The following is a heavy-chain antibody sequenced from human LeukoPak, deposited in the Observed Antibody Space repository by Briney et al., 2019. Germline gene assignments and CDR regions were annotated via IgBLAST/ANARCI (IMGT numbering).Heavy chain of an antibody. CDR3: ARETLGYCSGGSCYSADWRAFDI. CDR2: IYHSGST. D-gene: IGHD2-15*01. J-gene: IGHJ3*02. Sequence: SETLSLTCAVSGGSISSSNWWSWVRQPPGKGLEWIGEIYHSGSTNYNPSLKSRVTISVDKSKNQFSLKLSSVTAADTAVYYCARETLGYCSGGSCYSADWRAFDIWGQGTMVTVSS. CDR1: GGSISSSNW. V-gene: IGHV4-4*02.